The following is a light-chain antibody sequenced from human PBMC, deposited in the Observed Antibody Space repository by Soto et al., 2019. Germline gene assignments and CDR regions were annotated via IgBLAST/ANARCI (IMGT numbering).Light chain of an antibody. V-gene: IGLV3-21*02. Sequence: SYELTQPPSVSVAPGQTARITCGGNNIGSKSVHWYQQKPGQAPVLVVYDDNDRPSGISERFSGSNSGNTATLTISRVEAGDEADYYCQVWDRNNNHVLFGGGTKVTVL. CDR1: NIGSKS. J-gene: IGLJ3*02. CDR3: QVWDRNNNHVL. CDR2: DDN.